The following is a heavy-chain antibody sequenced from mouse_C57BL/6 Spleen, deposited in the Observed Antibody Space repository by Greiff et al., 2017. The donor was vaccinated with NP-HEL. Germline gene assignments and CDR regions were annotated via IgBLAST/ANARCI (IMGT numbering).Heavy chain of an antibody. Sequence: QVQLQQPGAELVKPGASVKMSCKASGYTFTSYWITWVKQRPGQGLEWIGDIYPGSGSTKYNEKFKSKATLTVDTSSSTAYMQLSSLTSEDSAVYYCAREEGTGAWFAYWGQGTLVTVSA. CDR1: GYTFTSYW. D-gene: IGHD4-1*01. J-gene: IGHJ3*01. CDR3: AREEGTGAWFAY. CDR2: IYPGSGST. V-gene: IGHV1-55*01.